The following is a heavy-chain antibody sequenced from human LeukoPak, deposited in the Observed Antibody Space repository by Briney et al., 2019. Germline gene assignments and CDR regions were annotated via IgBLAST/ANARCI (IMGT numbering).Heavy chain of an antibody. D-gene: IGHD6-13*01. J-gene: IGHJ4*02. CDR1: VFTFDDYA. CDR3: AKDASSSWPKYYFDY. CDR2: ISGDGGST. V-gene: IGHV3-43*02. Sequence: GGSLRLSCAASVFTFDDYAMHWVRQAPGKGLEWVSLISGDGGSTYYADSVKGRFTISRDNSKNSLDLQMNSLRTEDTALYYCAKDASSSWPKYYFDYWGQGTLVTVSS.